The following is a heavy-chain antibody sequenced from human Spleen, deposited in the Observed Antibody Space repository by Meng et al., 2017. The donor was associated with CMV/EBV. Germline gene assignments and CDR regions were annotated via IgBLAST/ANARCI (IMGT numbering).Heavy chain of an antibody. CDR1: GFSFSDYY. J-gene: IGHJ3*02. CDR3: VRGAGAFDI. CDR2: ISKAGSTI. Sequence: SCVGSGFSFSDYYMNWIRQAPGKGPEWVSFISKAGSTIFYADSVKGRFTISRDTAKNSLSLQMNSLKVEDTAVYYCVRGAGAFDIWGRGTVVTVSS. V-gene: IGHV3-11*01. D-gene: IGHD1-14*01.